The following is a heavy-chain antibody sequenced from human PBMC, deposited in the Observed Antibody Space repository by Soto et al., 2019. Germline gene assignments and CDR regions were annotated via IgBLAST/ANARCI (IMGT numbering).Heavy chain of an antibody. D-gene: IGHD6-19*01. Sequence: GGSLRLSCAASGFTFSSYGMHWVRQAPGKGLEWVAVISYDGSNKYYADSVKGRFTISRDNSKNTLYLQMNSLRAEDTAVYYCAKGYSSSGWYLDYWGQGTLVTVSS. CDR1: GFTFSSYG. V-gene: IGHV3-30*18. CDR2: ISYDGSNK. CDR3: AKGYSSSGWYLDY. J-gene: IGHJ4*02.